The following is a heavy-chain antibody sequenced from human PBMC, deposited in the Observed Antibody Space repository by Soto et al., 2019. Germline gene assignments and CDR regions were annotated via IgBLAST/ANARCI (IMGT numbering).Heavy chain of an antibody. Sequence: ASVKVSCKASGYTFTGYYMHCVRQAPGQGLEWMGWINPNSGGTNYAQKFQGWVTMTRDTSISTAYMELSRLRSDDTAVYYCAREWRARGYDVYYYYYGMDVWGQGATVTVSS. V-gene: IGHV1-2*04. D-gene: IGHD5-12*01. CDR2: INPNSGGT. J-gene: IGHJ6*02. CDR3: AREWRARGYDVYYYYYGMDV. CDR1: GYTFTGYY.